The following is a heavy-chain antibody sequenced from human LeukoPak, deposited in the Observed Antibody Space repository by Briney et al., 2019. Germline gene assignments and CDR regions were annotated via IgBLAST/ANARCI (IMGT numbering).Heavy chain of an antibody. CDR3: AKALGYCSSTSCYNWFDP. V-gene: IGHV3-23*01. D-gene: IGHD2-2*01. CDR1: GFTFSSYA. CDR2: ISGSGGST. Sequence: GGSLRLSCAASGFTFSSYAMSWVRQAPGKGLEWVSAISGSGGSTYYADSVKGRFTISRDNSKSTLYLQMNSLRAEDTAVYYCAKALGYCSSTSCYNWFDPWGQGTLVTVSS. J-gene: IGHJ5*02.